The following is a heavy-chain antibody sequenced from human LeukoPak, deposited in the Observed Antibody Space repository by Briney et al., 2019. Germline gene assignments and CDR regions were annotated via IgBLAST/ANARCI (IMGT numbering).Heavy chain of an antibody. D-gene: IGHD3-10*01. J-gene: IGHJ4*02. CDR1: EFVLSDYY. CDR3: AREMEGDYGSGTFFDH. CDR2: ISSGGSTI. Sequence: GGSLRLSCAASEFVLSDYYMSWIRQAPGKGLEWISYISSGGSTISYADSVRGRFTISRDNAKNSLYLQMNSLRAEDTAVYYCAREMEGDYGSGTFFDHWGQGNMVTGSS. V-gene: IGHV3-11*01.